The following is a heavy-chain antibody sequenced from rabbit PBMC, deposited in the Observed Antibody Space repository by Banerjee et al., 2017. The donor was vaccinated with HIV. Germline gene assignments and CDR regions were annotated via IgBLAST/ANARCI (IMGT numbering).Heavy chain of an antibody. J-gene: IGHJ3*01. CDR3: ARRHYIYPYSDDGYAL. D-gene: IGHD6-1*01. CDR1: GFSFSSSYW. V-gene: IGHV1S45*01. Sequence: QEQLEESGGDLVKPEGSLTLTCTASGFSFSSSYWICWVRQAPGKGLEWIACIFGGGSGTTWYASWTKGRFTLSKTSSTTVTLQMTSLTSADTATYFCARRHYIYPYSDDGYALWGQGTLVTVS. CDR2: IFGGGSGTT.